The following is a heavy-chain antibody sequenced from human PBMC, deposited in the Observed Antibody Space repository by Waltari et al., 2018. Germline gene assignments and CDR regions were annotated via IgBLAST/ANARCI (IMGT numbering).Heavy chain of an antibody. Sequence: QVQLRESGPGLVKPAETLSLTCSVSDYPISSGYYWAWIRQPPGKGLEWIGSIYESGTTYHNPSLKSRVTISVDTSKNQFSLKLSSVTAADTAVYYCARDWNPDGLDTWGQGTLVTVSS. CDR1: DYPISSGYY. V-gene: IGHV4-38-2*02. D-gene: IGHD1-1*01. CDR2: IYESGTT. J-gene: IGHJ3*02. CDR3: ARDWNPDGLDT.